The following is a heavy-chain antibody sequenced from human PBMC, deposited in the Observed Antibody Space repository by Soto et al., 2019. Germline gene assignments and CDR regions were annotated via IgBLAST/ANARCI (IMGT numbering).Heavy chain of an antibody. CDR3: AKTYCSGGSCYSHFDY. CDR2: ISSSSSTI. J-gene: IGHJ4*02. Sequence: GGSLRLSCAASGFTFSGYSMNWVRQAPGKGLEWVSYISSSSSTIYYADPVKGRFTISRDNAKNSLYLQMNSLRDEDTAVYYCAKTYCSGGSCYSHFDYWGQGTLVTVSS. CDR1: GFTFSGYS. D-gene: IGHD2-15*01. V-gene: IGHV3-48*02.